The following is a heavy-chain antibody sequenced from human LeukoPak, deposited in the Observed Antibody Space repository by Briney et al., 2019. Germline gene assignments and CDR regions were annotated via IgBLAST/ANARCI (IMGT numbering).Heavy chain of an antibody. J-gene: IGHJ5*02. CDR3: ARSPGSSSGYPNWFDP. D-gene: IGHD3-22*01. CDR2: IIPIFGTA. CDR1: GGTFSSYA. Sequence: GASVKVSCKASGGTFSSYAISWVRQAPGQGLEWMGGIIPIFGTANYAQKFQGRVTITADESTSTAYMELSSLRSEDTAVYYCARSPGSSSGYPNWFDPWGQGTLVTVSS. V-gene: IGHV1-69*13.